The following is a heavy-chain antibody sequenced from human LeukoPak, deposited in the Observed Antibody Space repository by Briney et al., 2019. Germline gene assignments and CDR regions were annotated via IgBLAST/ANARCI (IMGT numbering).Heavy chain of an antibody. J-gene: IGHJ4*02. Sequence: SVKVSCKASGGTFSSYAISWVRQAPGQGLEWMGGIIPIFGTANYAQKFQGRVTITADKSTSTAYMELSSLRSEDTAVYYCARLSIAVAGTEVYWGQGTLVTVSS. CDR3: ARLSIAVAGTEVY. D-gene: IGHD6-19*01. CDR1: GGTFSSYA. CDR2: IIPIFGTA. V-gene: IGHV1-69*06.